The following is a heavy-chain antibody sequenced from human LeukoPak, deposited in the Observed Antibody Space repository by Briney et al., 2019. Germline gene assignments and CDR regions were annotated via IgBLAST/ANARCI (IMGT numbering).Heavy chain of an antibody. CDR2: IYPGDSDT. Sequence: GESLEISCKGSGYSFTSYWIGWVRQMPGKGLEWMGIIYPGDSDTRYSPSFQGQVTISADKSISTAYLQWSSLKASDTAMYYCARRNSNYGYGMDVWGQGTTVTVSS. D-gene: IGHD4-11*01. CDR1: GYSFTSYW. CDR3: ARRNSNYGYGMDV. J-gene: IGHJ6*02. V-gene: IGHV5-51*01.